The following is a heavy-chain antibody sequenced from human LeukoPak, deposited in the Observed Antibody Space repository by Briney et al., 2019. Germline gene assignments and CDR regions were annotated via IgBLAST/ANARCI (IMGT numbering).Heavy chain of an antibody. D-gene: IGHD5-12*01. CDR2: IYYSGST. J-gene: IGHJ4*02. V-gene: IGHV4-59*01. Sequence: PSETLSLTCTVSGGSISSYYWSWIRQPPGKGLEWIGYIYYSGSTNYNPSLKSRVTISVDTSKNQFSLKLSSVTVADTAVYYCARTFRLRPHASTYFDFWGQGTLVTVSS. CDR3: ARTFRLRPHASTYFDF. CDR1: GGSISSYY.